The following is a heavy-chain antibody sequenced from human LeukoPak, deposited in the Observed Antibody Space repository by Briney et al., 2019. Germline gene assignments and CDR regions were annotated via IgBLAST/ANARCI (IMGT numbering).Heavy chain of an antibody. J-gene: IGHJ2*01. Sequence: PSETLSLTCAVYGGSFSGYYWSWIRQPPGKGLEWIGEINHSGSTNYNPSLKSRVTISVDTSKNQFSLKLSSVTAADTAMYYCAREMKYYYGSGSRGHFDLWGRGTLVTVSS. V-gene: IGHV4-34*01. CDR3: AREMKYYYGSGSRGHFDL. CDR1: GGSFSGYY. CDR2: INHSGST. D-gene: IGHD3-10*01.